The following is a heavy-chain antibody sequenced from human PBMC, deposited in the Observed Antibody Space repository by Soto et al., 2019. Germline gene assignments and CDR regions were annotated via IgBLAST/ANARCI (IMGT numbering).Heavy chain of an antibody. D-gene: IGHD3-22*01. CDR2: ISTSGSNT. V-gene: IGHV3-48*03. J-gene: IGHJ4*02. CDR1: GFTFSTYE. Sequence: GGSLRLSCAASGFTFSTYEMEWVRQAPGKGLEWLSYISTSGSNTYYADSVKGRFTVSRDNAKNSLYLQMNSLRAEDTAVYYCARAPYYYDSGGYYSYYFDYWGQGTLVTVSS. CDR3: ARAPYYYDSGGYYSYYFDY.